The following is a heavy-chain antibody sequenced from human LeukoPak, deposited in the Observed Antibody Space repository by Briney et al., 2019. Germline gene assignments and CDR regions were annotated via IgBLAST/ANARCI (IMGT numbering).Heavy chain of an antibody. V-gene: IGHV1-24*01. CDR3: ARTGDSSGWSYFDY. J-gene: IGHJ4*02. CDR1: GYTLTELS. D-gene: IGHD6-19*01. Sequence: GASVKVSCKVSGYTLTELSMHWVRQAPGKGLEWMGGFDPEDGETIYAQKFQGRVTMTTDTSTSTAYMELRSLRSDDTAVYYCARTGDSSGWSYFDYWGQGTLVTVSS. CDR2: FDPEDGET.